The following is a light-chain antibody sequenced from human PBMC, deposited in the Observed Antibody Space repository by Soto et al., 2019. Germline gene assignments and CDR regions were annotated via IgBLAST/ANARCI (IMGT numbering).Light chain of an antibody. CDR1: QSVNSKY. V-gene: IGKV3-20*01. J-gene: IGKJ4*01. CDR3: HHYGSS. CDR2: GAS. Sequence: EIVLTQSPGTLSLSPGERASLSCRASQSVNSKYLAWYQQKPGQAPRLVIYGASNRATGLPDRFSGSGSGTDFPLTISRLEPEDFALYYCHHYGSSFGGGTRVEFK.